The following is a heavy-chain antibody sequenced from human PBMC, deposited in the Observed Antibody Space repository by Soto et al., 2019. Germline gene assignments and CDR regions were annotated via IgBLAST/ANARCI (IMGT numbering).Heavy chain of an antibody. Sequence: SQSLSLTVAISGDSVSRNSAACNWIRQSASSGLEWLGRTYYRSKWYNDYAVSVKSRITINPDTSKNQFSLQLNSVTPEDTAVYYCARDRPFYYDSSGYYSYYYYGLDVWAQGTTVTVSS. CDR1: GDSVSRNSAA. CDR2: TYYRSKWYN. D-gene: IGHD3-22*01. V-gene: IGHV6-1*01. CDR3: ARDRPFYYDSSGYYSYYYYGLDV. J-gene: IGHJ6*02.